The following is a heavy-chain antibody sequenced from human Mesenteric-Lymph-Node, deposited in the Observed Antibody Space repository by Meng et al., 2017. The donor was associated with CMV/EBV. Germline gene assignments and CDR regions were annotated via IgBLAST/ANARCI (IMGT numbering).Heavy chain of an antibody. Sequence: CKTAEGTFGSDTISWVRQAPGKGLERMGRIIPIIGIANYAQKFQGRVTITADKSTSTAYMELSSLRSEDTAVYYCARVNGGNGADYWGQGTLVTVSS. V-gene: IGHV1-69*02. D-gene: IGHD4-23*01. CDR2: IIPIIGIA. J-gene: IGHJ4*02. CDR3: ARVNGGNGADY. CDR1: EGTFGSDT.